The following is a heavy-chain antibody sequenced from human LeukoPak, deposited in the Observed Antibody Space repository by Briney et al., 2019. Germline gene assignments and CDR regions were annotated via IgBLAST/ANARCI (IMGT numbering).Heavy chain of an antibody. V-gene: IGHV3-23*01. CDR1: GFTFSTYA. D-gene: IGHD5-18*01. J-gene: IGHJ4*02. Sequence: GGSLRLSCAASGFTFSTYAVHWVRQAPGKGLEWVSGISANGATTYYTDSVRGRFTISRDNSKNTVYLQMSSLSAEDTAIYYCAKDQGFSYYYLDYWGQGILVTVSP. CDR2: ISANGATT. CDR3: AKDQGFSYYYLDY.